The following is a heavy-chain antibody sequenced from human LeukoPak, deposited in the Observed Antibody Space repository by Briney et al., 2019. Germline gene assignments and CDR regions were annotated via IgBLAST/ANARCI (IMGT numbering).Heavy chain of an antibody. J-gene: IGHJ4*02. V-gene: IGHV3-7*01. D-gene: IGHD5-24*01. CDR2: IKQDGSEK. CDR1: GFTFSSYW. CDR3: AARGGRRDGYNFNY. Sequence: GGSLRLSCAASGFTFSSYWMSWVRQAPGKGLEWVANIKQDGSEKYYVDSVKGRFTISRDNAKNSLYLQMNSLRAEDTAVYYCAARGGRRDGYNFNYWGQGTLVTVSS.